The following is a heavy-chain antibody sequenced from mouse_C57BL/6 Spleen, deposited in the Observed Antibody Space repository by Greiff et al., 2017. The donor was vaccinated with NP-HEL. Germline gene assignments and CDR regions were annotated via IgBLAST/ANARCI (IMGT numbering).Heavy chain of an antibody. J-gene: IGHJ1*03. CDR2: IYPRSGNT. CDR1: GYTFTSYG. V-gene: IGHV1-81*01. D-gene: IGHD2-10*02. CDR3: ARSGYGNYVWYFDV. Sequence: VQLQESGAELARPGASVKLSCKASGYTFTSYGISWVKQRTGQGLEWIGEIYPRSGNTYYNEKFKGKATLTADKSSSTAYMELRSLTSEDSAVYFCARSGYGNYVWYFDVWGTGTTVTVSS.